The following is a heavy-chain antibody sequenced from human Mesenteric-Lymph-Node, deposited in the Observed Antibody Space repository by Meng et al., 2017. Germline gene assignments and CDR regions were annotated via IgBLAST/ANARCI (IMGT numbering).Heavy chain of an antibody. J-gene: IGHJ5*02. CDR2: IHYSGST. Sequence: GQLQESGPGRVKPSQTLSLTCTVSGGSISSGTYYWGWIRQLPGKGLEWIAYIHYSGSTYYSPSLKSRVTISVDTSKNQLSLKLSSMTAADTAVYYCARYVFDSSSLYSNWFDPWGQGTLVTVSS. CDR1: GGSISSGTYY. D-gene: IGHD3-22*01. V-gene: IGHV4-31*03. CDR3: ARYVFDSSSLYSNWFDP.